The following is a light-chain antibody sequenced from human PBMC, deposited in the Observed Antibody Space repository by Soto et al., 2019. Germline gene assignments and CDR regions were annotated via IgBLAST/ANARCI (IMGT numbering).Light chain of an antibody. V-gene: IGLV2-23*01. CDR1: SSDVGSYNL. J-gene: IGLJ2*01. CDR2: EGS. CDR3: CSYAGSVV. Sequence: QSVLTQPASVSGSPGQSITMSCTGTSSDVGSYNLVSWYQQHPGKAPKLMIYEGSKRPSGVSNRFSGSKSGNTASLTISGLQAEDEADYYSCSYAGSVVFGGGTKLTVL.